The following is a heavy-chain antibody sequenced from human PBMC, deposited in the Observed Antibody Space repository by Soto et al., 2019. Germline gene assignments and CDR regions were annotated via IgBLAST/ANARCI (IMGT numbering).Heavy chain of an antibody. CDR3: ARLPIVATRLEYYYMDV. CDR1: GFTFSDYY. V-gene: IGHV3-11*01. Sequence: GGSLSLSCAASGFTFSDYYMSWIRQAPGKGLEWVSYISSSGSTIYYANSVKGRFTISRDNAKNSLYLQMNSLRAEDTAVYYCARLPIVATRLEYYYMDVWGKGTTVTVSS. D-gene: IGHD5-12*01. J-gene: IGHJ6*03. CDR2: ISSSGSTI.